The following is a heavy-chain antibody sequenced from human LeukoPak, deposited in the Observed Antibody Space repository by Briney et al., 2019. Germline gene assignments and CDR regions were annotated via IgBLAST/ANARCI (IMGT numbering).Heavy chain of an antibody. CDR2: IYYSGST. J-gene: IGHJ5*02. CDR1: GGSISSYY. CDR3: ARGTSDEMYRWFDP. Sequence: SETLSLTCTVSGGSISSYYWSWIRQPPGKGLEWIGYIYYSGSTNYNPSLKSRVTISVDTSKNQFSLKLSSVTAAGTAVYYCARGTSDEMYRWFDPWGQGTLVTVSS. V-gene: IGHV4-59*12. D-gene: IGHD5-24*01.